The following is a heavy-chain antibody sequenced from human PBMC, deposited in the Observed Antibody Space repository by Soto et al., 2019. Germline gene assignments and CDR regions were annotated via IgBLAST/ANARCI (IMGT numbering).Heavy chain of an antibody. J-gene: IGHJ4*02. CDR2: INHSGGT. CDR3: ARERDYGDRFFDY. D-gene: IGHD4-17*01. Sequence: QLQLQESGSGLVKPSQTLSLTCAVSGDSIRSGGSSWSWVRQPPEKGLEWIGYINHSGGTYYNPSLKSRVTISVDRSKNQFSLKLSSVTAADSAVYYCARERDYGDRFFDYWGQGTLVTVSS. V-gene: IGHV4-30-2*01. CDR1: GDSIRSGGSS.